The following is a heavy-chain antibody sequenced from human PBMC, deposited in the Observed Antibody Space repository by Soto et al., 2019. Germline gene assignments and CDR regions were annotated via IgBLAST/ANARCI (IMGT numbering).Heavy chain of an antibody. CDR2: ISYDGSNK. V-gene: IGHV3-30-3*01. Sequence: GGSLRLSCAASGFTFSSYAMHWVRQAPGKGLEWVAVISYDGSNKYYADSVKGRFTISRDNSKNTLYLQMNSLRAEDTAVYYCARDAFTRVVPAAIGWFDPWGQGTLVTVSS. CDR1: GFTFSSYA. J-gene: IGHJ5*02. D-gene: IGHD2-2*02. CDR3: ARDAFTRVVPAAIGWFDP.